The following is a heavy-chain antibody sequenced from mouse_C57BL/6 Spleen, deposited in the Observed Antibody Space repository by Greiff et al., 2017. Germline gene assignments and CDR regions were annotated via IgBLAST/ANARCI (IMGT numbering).Heavy chain of an antibody. V-gene: IGHV1-64*01. CDR1: GYTFTSYW. Sequence: VQLQQSGAELVKPGASVTLSCKASGYTFTSYWMHWVKQRPGQGLEWIGMIHPNSGSTNYNEKFKSKATLTVDKSSSTAYMQLSSLTTEDSAVYYCARGGGSSLSPFDYWGQGTTLTVSS. J-gene: IGHJ2*01. CDR3: ARGGGSSLSPFDY. CDR2: IHPNSGST. D-gene: IGHD1-1*01.